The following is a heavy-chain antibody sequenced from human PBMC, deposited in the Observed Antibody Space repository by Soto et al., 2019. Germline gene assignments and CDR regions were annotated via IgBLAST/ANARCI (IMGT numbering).Heavy chain of an antibody. CDR3: ARYCSGGSCSRSDAFDI. V-gene: IGHV1-18*01. CDR1: GYTFTSYG. D-gene: IGHD2-15*01. J-gene: IGHJ3*02. Sequence: ASVKVSCKASGYTFTSYGLSWVRQAPGQGLEWIGWISAYSANTNYAQNLQGRVTVTTDTSTSTAYMELRSLRSDDTAVYYCARYCSGGSCSRSDAFDIWGQGTMVTVSS. CDR2: ISAYSANT.